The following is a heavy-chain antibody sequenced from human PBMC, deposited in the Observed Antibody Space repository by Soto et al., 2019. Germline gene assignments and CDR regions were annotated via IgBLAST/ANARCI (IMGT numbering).Heavy chain of an antibody. CDR2: ISAYNGNT. J-gene: IGHJ4*02. D-gene: IGHD6-6*01. CDR1: GYTFTSYG. CDR3: ASSSSSFTLSFDY. Sequence: ASVKVSCKASGYTFTSYGISWVRQAPGQGLEWMGWISAYNGNTNYAQKLQGRVTMTTDTSTSTAYMELSRLRSDDTAVYYCASSSSSFTLSFDYWGQGTLVTVSS. V-gene: IGHV1-18*01.